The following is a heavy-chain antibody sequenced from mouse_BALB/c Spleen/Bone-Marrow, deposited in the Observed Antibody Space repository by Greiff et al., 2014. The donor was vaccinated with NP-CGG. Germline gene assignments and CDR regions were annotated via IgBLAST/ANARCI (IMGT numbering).Heavy chain of an antibody. V-gene: IGHV1S132*01. CDR1: GYIFTSYW. J-gene: IGHJ4*01. CDR2: TYPGTGST. CDR3: ARTVNPAMDY. Sequence: QVQLQQSGAELVRPGASVKLSCKTSGYIFTSYWIHWVKQRSGQGLEWIARTYPGTGSTYYNEKFKGKATLTADKSSGTAYMQLSSLESEDSAVYFCARTVNPAMDYWGQGTSVTVSS.